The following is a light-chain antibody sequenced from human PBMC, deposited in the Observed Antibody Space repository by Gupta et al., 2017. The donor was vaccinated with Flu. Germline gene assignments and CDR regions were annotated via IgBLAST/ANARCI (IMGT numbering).Light chain of an antibody. CDR3: CSYAGTAASWV. J-gene: IGLJ3*02. CDR2: NVI. Sequence: HSALTQPRSVSVSPAQSVTISCPGTQYDIGGLNCVSWYQHHPVKAPKVIIYNVIKRPSGVPDRFSGSKSDKMASLTIAGLQTEDEANYHCCSYAGTAASWVCGGGTELIVL. V-gene: IGLV2-11*01. CDR1: QYDIGGLNC.